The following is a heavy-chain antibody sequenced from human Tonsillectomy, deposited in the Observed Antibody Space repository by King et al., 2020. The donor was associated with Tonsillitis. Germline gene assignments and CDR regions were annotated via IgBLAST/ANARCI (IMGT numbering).Heavy chain of an antibody. V-gene: IGHV5-51*01. J-gene: IGHJ6*02. D-gene: IGHD2-2*01. CDR2: IYPGDSDT. CDR1: GYTFTNYW. Sequence: EGQLVQSGAEVKKPGEALKISCKGSGYTFTNYWIAWVRQMPGKGLEWMGIIYPGDSDTRYSPSFQGQVTISADKSISTAYLQWSSLKASDTAMYYCARVVVVPAYGMDVWGQGTTVTVSS. CDR3: ARVVVVPAYGMDV.